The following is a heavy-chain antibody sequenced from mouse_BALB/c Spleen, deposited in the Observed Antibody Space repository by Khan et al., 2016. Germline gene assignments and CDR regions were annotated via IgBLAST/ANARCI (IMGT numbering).Heavy chain of an antibody. V-gene: IGHV1S137*01. CDR1: GYTFTDYA. D-gene: IGHD2-12*01. J-gene: IGHJ4*01. Sequence: QVQLQQSGAELVRPGVSVKISCKGSGYTFTDYAMHWVKQSHAKSLEWIGVISTYYGDTSYNQKFEGKATMTVDKSSSTAYMELARLTSEDSAIYYCTREGLNDDYAMDYWGQGTSVTVS. CDR3: TREGLNDDYAMDY. CDR2: ISTYYGDT.